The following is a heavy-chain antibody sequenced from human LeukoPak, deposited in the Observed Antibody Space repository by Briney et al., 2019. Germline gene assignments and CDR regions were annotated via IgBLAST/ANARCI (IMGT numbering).Heavy chain of an antibody. Sequence: SVKGRFTISRDNAKNTLYLQMNSLRAEDTAVYYCASGSYYCFDYWGQGTLVTVSS. CDR3: ASGSYYCFDY. V-gene: IGHV3-74*01. D-gene: IGHD1-26*01. J-gene: IGHJ4*02.